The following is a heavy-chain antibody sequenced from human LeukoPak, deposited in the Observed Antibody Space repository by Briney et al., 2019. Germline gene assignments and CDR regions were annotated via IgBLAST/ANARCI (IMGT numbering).Heavy chain of an antibody. D-gene: IGHD5-12*01. CDR3: ATGGAGFDT. CDR1: GFTFSDYY. J-gene: IGHJ5*02. V-gene: IGHV3-11*01. CDR2: INIGGTNT. Sequence: PGGSLRLSCAASGFTFSDYYMSWIRPAPGKGLEWLSYINIGGTNTHYADSVKGRFTISRDNAKKSLYLQMNNLRAEDTAVYYCATGGAGFDTWGQGVLVTVSS.